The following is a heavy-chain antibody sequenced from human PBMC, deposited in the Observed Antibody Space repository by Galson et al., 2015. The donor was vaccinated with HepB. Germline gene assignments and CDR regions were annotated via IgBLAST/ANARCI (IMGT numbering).Heavy chain of an antibody. D-gene: IGHD2-15*01. V-gene: IGHV1-18*01. J-gene: IGHJ5*02. CDR2: ISAYNRKT. CDR3: ARGALVVVVDATQNNWFDP. CDR1: GYTFSSYS. Sequence: SVKVSCKASGYTFSSYSITWVRQAPGQGLEWMGWISAYNRKTDYARQLQGRVTMTTDTSTSTAYMELKSLRSDDTAVYYCARGALVVVVDATQNNWFDPWAREPWSPSPQ.